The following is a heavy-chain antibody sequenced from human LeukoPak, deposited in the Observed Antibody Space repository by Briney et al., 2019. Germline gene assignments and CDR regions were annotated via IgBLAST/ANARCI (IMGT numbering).Heavy chain of an antibody. V-gene: IGHV3-23*01. Sequence: GGSLRLSCAASGFTFSSYAMSWVRQAPGKGLEWVSAISGSGGSTYYADSVRGRFTISRDNAKNSLYLQMNSLRAEDTAVYYCARGGGYYMDVWGKGTTVTISS. J-gene: IGHJ6*03. CDR1: GFTFSSYA. CDR3: ARGGGYYMDV. CDR2: ISGSGGST.